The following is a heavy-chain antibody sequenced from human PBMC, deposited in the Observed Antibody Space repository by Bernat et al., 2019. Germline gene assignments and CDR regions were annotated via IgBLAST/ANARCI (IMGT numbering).Heavy chain of an antibody. J-gene: IGHJ6*02. CDR3: ALLEGGSGGSCYSRYGMDV. V-gene: IGHV2-70*15. D-gene: IGHD2-15*01. CDR2: IDWDEDK. CDR1: GFSLSTSGMC. Sequence: QVTLRESGPALVKPTQTLTLTCTFSGFSLSTSGMCVSWIRQPPGKALEWLARIDWDEDKCYGTSLKTRLNISKDTCKNQVVLTMTNMDPVDTATYYGALLEGGSGGSCYSRYGMDVWGQGTTVTVSS.